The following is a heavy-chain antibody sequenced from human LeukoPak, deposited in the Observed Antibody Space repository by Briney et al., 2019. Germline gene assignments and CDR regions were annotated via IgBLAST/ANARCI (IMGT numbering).Heavy chain of an antibody. Sequence: SETLSLTCTVSGGSISSGGYYWSWIRQHLGKGLEWIGYIYYSGSTHYNPSLKSRVTISVDTSKNQFSLKLSSVTAADTAVYYCARDMTDWWFDPWGQGTLVTVSS. V-gene: IGHV4-31*03. CDR2: IYYSGST. CDR1: GGSISSGGYY. J-gene: IGHJ5*02. D-gene: IGHD3-9*01. CDR3: ARDMTDWWFDP.